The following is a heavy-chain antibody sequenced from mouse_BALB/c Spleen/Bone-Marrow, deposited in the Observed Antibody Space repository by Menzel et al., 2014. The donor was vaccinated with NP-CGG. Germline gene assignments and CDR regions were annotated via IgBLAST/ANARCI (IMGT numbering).Heavy chain of an antibody. CDR3: ARVSYDYFDY. CDR2: ISDGGSYT. J-gene: IGHJ2*01. V-gene: IGHV5-4*02. Sequence: EVQVVESGGGLVKPGGSLKLSCAASGFTFSDYYMYWVRQTPEKRLEWVATISDGGSYTYYPDSVEGRFTISRDNAKNNLYLQMSSLKSEDTAMYYCARVSYDYFDYRGQGTTLTVSS. CDR1: GFTFSDYY. D-gene: IGHD2-4*01.